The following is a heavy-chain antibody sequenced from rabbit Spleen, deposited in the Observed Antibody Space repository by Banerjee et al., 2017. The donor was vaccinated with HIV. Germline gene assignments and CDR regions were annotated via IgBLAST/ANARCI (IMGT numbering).Heavy chain of an antibody. CDR2: IDTSDGDT. Sequence: EQLEESGGDLVKPEGSLTLTCTASGFSFSNKAVMCWVRQAPGKGLEWIACIDTSDGDTDYANWPKGRFTISKASSTTVTLQMTSLTAADTATYFCARNYVNVFDPWGPGTLVTVS. V-gene: IGHV1S45*01. CDR3: ARNYVNVFDP. D-gene: IGHD1-1*01. CDR1: GFSFSNKAV. J-gene: IGHJ2*01.